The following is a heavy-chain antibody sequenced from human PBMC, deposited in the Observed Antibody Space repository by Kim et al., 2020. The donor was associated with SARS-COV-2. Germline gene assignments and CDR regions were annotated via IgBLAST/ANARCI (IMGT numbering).Heavy chain of an antibody. J-gene: IGHJ6*02. CDR1: GYTFTSYA. CDR3: ARYPPGWYYDSSGRRGYYYGMDV. D-gene: IGHD3-22*01. Sequence: ASVKVSCKASGYTFTSYAMNWVRQAPGQGLEWMGWINTNTGNPTYAQGFTGRFVFSLDTSVSTAYLQISSLKAEDTAVYYCARYPPGWYYDSSGRRGYYYGMDVWGQGTTVTVSS. CDR2: INTNTGNP. V-gene: IGHV7-4-1*02.